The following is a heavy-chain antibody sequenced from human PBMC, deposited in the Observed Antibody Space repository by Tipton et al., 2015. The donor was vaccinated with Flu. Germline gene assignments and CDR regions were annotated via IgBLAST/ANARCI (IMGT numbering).Heavy chain of an antibody. CDR2: IIPIFGTA. CDR3: VCGGSGSKTPGGFDY. D-gene: IGHD3-10*01. Sequence: QLVQSGAEVKKPGSSVKVSCKASGGTFSSYAISWVRQAPGQGLEWMGGIIPIFGTANYAQKFQGRVTITADESTSTAYMELSSLRAGDRAVFSCVCGGSGSKTPGGFDYWGQGTLVTVSS. CDR1: GGTFSSYA. V-gene: IGHV1-69*01. J-gene: IGHJ4*02.